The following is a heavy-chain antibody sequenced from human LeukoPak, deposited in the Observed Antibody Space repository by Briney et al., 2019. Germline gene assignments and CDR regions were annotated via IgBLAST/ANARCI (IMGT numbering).Heavy chain of an antibody. V-gene: IGHV4-38-2*01. Sequence: SETLSLTCAVSGYSISSGYYWGWIRQPPGKGLEWIGSIYHSGSTYYNPSLKSRVTISVDTSKNQFSLKLCSVTAADTAVYYCASVRGRSTYYYDSSGYYSDYWGQGTLVTVSS. CDR3: ASVRGRSTYYYDSSGYYSDY. CDR2: IYHSGST. CDR1: GYSISSGYY. J-gene: IGHJ4*02. D-gene: IGHD3-22*01.